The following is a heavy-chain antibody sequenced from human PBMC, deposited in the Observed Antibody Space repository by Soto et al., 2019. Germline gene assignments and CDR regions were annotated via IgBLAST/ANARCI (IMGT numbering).Heavy chain of an antibody. CDR1: GYTFTSYG. J-gene: IGHJ3*02. V-gene: IGHV1-18*01. Sequence: ASVKVSCKASGYTFTSYGISWVRQAPGQGLEWMGWISAYNGNTNYAQKLQGRVTMTTDTSTSTAYMELRSLRSDDTAVYYCARGKRIAVAGFHLVAFDIWGQGTMVTVS. CDR2: ISAYNGNT. CDR3: ARGKRIAVAGFHLVAFDI. D-gene: IGHD6-19*01.